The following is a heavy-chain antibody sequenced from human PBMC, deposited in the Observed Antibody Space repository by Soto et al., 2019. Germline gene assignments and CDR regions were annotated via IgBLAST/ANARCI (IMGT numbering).Heavy chain of an antibody. D-gene: IGHD1-20*01. CDR2: IFHNGNN. J-gene: IGHJ4*02. V-gene: IGHV4-38-2*01. Sequence: SETLSLTCAVSGYSISSGDYWGWIRQPPGKGLEWIASIFHNGNNYYNPSLKSRGTISVDTSKSQFSLKLSAVTAADTAVYYCATSQKGYNWNYFDHWGQGALVTVSS. CDR3: ATSQKGYNWNYFDH. CDR1: GYSISSGDY.